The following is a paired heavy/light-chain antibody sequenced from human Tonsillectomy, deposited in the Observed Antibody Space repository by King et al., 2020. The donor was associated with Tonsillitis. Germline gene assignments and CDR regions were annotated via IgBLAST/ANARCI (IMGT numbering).Light chain of an antibody. V-gene: IGKV3-15*01. Sequence: EIVMTQSPATLSVSPGERVTLSCRASQSVNSKLAWYQQKPGQAPRLLIYGASTRATGIPARFSGSGSGTEFTLTISSLQSEDFAVYYCQQYNDWPPLTFGGGTKVEIK. CDR3: QQYNDWPPLT. J-gene: IGKJ4*01. CDR2: GAS. CDR1: QSVNSK.
Heavy chain of an antibody. CDR2: IYPGDSDT. Sequence: EVQLVQSGPEVKKPGESLKISCKGSGYSFTSYWVAWVRQMPGKGLEWMGIIYPGDSDTRYSPSFQGQVTISADKSISTAYLQWSSLKASDTAMYYCARLRLVPYYFDYWGHGTLVTVSS. V-gene: IGHV5-51*03. J-gene: IGHJ4*01. CDR1: GYSFTSYW. CDR3: ARLRLVPYYFDY. D-gene: IGHD6-13*01.